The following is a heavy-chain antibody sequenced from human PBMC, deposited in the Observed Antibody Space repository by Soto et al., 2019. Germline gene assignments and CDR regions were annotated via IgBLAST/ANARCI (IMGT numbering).Heavy chain of an antibody. CDR3: ASQKLDVPAYFDY. J-gene: IGHJ4*02. D-gene: IGHD1-1*01. Sequence: SETLSPPFSVSGGSINNYYYYWGWVRQPPGKGLEWIGSVSFTGTTYYSPSLKSRVTTSIDTSRNQFSLKLTSVTAADTAVYYCASQKLDVPAYFDYWGQGTLVTVSS. V-gene: IGHV4-39*01. CDR2: VSFTGTT. CDR1: GGSINNYYYY.